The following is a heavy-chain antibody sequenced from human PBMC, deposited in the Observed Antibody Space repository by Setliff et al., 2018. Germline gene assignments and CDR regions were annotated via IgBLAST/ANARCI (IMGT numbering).Heavy chain of an antibody. CDR3: ARTGTYRYFDS. CDR2: FFYSGDS. J-gene: IGHJ4*02. CDR1: GASINSHY. D-gene: IGHD1-1*01. Sequence: SETLSLTCTVSGASINSHYWSWIRQPPGKGLEWIGLFFYSGDSRYNPSLKSRVTMSVDASRNQFSLKLRSVTAADTAVYYCARTGTYRYFDSWGQGTLVTVSS. V-gene: IGHV4-59*08.